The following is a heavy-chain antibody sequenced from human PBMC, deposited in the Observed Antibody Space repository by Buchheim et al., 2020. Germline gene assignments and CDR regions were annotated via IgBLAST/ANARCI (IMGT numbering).Heavy chain of an antibody. V-gene: IGHV3-66*01. Sequence: EVQLVESGGGLVQPGGFLRLSCAASGFTVSSNYMSWVHQAPGKGLEWVSVIYSGGSTYYADSVKGRFTISRDNSKNTLYLQMNSLRAEDTAVYYCARDRAVAATGEFDYWGQGTL. D-gene: IGHD6-19*01. CDR2: IYSGGST. CDR1: GFTVSSNY. J-gene: IGHJ4*02. CDR3: ARDRAVAATGEFDY.